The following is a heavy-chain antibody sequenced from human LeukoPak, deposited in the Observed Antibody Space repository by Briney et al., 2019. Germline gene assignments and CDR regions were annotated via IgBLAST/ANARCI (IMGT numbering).Heavy chain of an antibody. D-gene: IGHD5-24*01. CDR2: ITSSGTYI. CDR3: ARDRFRRDGYNYGRDGAFDI. V-gene: IGHV3-21*01. CDR1: GFTFSNYN. J-gene: IGHJ3*02. Sequence: GGSLRLSCAASGFTFSNYNMNWVRQAPGKAMDWVSSITSSGTYIFYADSVKGRFTISRDNSKNTLYLQMNSLRAEDTAVYYCARDRFRRDGYNYGRDGAFDIWGQGTMVTVSS.